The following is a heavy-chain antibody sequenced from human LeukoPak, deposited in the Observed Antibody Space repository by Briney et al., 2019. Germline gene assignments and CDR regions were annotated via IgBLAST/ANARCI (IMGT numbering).Heavy chain of an antibody. J-gene: IGHJ5*02. D-gene: IGHD6-13*01. V-gene: IGHV1-2*06. CDR2: INPNSGGT. CDR3: ARGTFIAAAVGNWFDP. CDR1: GYTFTGYY. Sequence: ASVKVSCKASGYTFTGYYMHWVRQAPGQGLEWMGRINPNSGGTSYAQKFQGRVTMTRDTSISTAYMELSRLRSDDTAVYYCARGTFIAAAVGNWFDPWGQGTLVTVSS.